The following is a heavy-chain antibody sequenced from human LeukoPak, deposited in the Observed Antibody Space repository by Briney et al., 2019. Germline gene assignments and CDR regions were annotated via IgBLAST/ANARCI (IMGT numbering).Heavy chain of an antibody. D-gene: IGHD5-18*01. V-gene: IGHV3-33*01. Sequence: PGGSLRLSCAASGFTFSNYGMHWVRQAPGKGLEWVAVMWYDGSNKYYTDSVKGRFTISRDNSKNTLYLQMNSLSAEDTAVYYCAREDTSLVIAYWGQGTLATVSS. CDR1: GFTFSNYG. CDR3: AREDTSLVIAY. J-gene: IGHJ4*02. CDR2: MWYDGSNK.